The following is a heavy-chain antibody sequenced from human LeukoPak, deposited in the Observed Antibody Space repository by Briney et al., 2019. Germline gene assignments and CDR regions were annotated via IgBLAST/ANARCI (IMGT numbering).Heavy chain of an antibody. CDR1: GFTVSSSY. V-gene: IGHV3-21*01. CDR2: ISKSSGYR. D-gene: IGHD2-15*01. Sequence: KPWGSLRLSCAASGFTVSSSYMSWVRQAPGKGLEWVSSISKSSGYRYYADSVKGRFTISRDNAKNSLYLQMNSLRAEDTAVYYCARDKHQDCSGDSCYSYYYYSGMDVWGRGTTVTVSS. CDR3: ARDKHQDCSGDSCYSYYYYSGMDV. J-gene: IGHJ6*02.